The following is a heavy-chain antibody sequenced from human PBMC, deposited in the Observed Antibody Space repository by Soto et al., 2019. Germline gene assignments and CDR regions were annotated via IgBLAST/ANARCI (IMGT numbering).Heavy chain of an antibody. CDR3: VRRRAIVVGTGWGMDV. Sequence: EVQLLESGGGLVQPGGSLRLSCAASGFTFSSYAMSWVRQAPGKGLEWVSAISGSGGSTYYADSVKGRFTISRDNSKNTLYLQMNSLRAEDTAVYYCVRRRAIVVGTGWGMDVWGQGTTVTVSS. V-gene: IGHV3-23*01. CDR2: ISGSGGST. D-gene: IGHD2-2*01. J-gene: IGHJ6*02. CDR1: GFTFSSYA.